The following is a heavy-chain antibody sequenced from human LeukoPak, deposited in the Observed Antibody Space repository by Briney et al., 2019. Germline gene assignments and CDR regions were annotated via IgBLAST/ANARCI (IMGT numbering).Heavy chain of an antibody. V-gene: IGHV3-23*01. CDR3: AKVQTTVTTYYYYYMDV. D-gene: IGHD4-11*01. J-gene: IGHJ6*03. CDR1: GFTFSHSA. Sequence: PGGSLRLSCTASGFTFSHSAMHWVRRAPGKGLEWVSAISGSGGSTYYADSVKGRFTISRDNSKNTLYLQMNSLRAEDTAVYYCAKVQTTVTTYYYYYMDVWGKGTTVTVSS. CDR2: ISGSGGST.